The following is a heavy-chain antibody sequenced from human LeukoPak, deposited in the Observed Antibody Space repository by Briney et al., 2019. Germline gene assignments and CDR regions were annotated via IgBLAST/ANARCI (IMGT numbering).Heavy chain of an antibody. CDR3: AAYGFYPY. J-gene: IGHJ4*02. Sequence: PGGSLRLSCAASGFTVSTYDMHWVRQAPGEGPQWIAYFGISGTIYYADSVRGRFTISRDSAKNSLHLEMNSLGVDDTAIYYCAAYGFYPYWGQGTPVTVSS. CDR2: FGISGTI. CDR1: GFTVSTYD. D-gene: IGHD3-3*01. V-gene: IGHV3-48*01.